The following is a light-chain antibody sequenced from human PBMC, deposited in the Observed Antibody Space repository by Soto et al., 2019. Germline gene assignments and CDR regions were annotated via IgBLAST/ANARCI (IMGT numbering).Light chain of an antibody. CDR2: KAS. J-gene: IGKJ1*01. CDR3: QQYNSYSRT. Sequence: DIQITQSPSTLSASVGNRVTITCRASQSISSWLAWYQQKPGKAPKLLIYKASSLESGVPSRFSGSGSGTEFTLTISSLQPDDFATYYCQQYNSYSRTFGQGTKVDIK. CDR1: QSISSW. V-gene: IGKV1-5*03.